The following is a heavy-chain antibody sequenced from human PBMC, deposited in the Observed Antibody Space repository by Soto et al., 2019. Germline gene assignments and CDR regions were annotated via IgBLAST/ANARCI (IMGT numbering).Heavy chain of an antibody. CDR3: ARSSIAARRWFDP. CDR2: IYYSGST. J-gene: IGHJ5*02. Sequence: LSLTCTVSGGSISSYYWSWIRQPPGKGLEWIGYIYYSGSTNYNPSLKSRVTISVDTSKNQFSLKLSSVTAADTAVYYCARSSIAARRWFDPWGQGTLVTVSS. V-gene: IGHV4-59*01. D-gene: IGHD6-6*01. CDR1: GGSISSYY.